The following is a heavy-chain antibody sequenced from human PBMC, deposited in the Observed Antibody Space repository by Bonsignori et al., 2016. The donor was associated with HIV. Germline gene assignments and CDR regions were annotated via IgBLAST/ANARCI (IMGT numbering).Heavy chain of an antibody. J-gene: IGHJ4*02. D-gene: IGHD7-27*01. V-gene: IGHV4-39*07. CDR3: ASQTYLGPFDY. CDR2: MRSFYT. CDR1: GVGDSLSGSPYY. Sequence: GSLRLSCTVSGVGDSLSGSPYYWGWIRQAPGRGLEWIGDMRSFYTSYNPSLTSRVTISSGTSGTHFSLILTSVTAADTAVYYCASQTYLGPFDYWGQGILVTVSS.